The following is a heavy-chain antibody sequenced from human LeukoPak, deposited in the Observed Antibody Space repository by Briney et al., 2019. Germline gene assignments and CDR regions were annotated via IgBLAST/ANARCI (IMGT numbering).Heavy chain of an antibody. V-gene: IGHV2-5*01. CDR2: IYWNDDK. J-gene: IGHJ4*02. CDR3: ARLSITIFGVVITVDY. D-gene: IGHD3-3*01. CDR1: GFSLSTSGVG. Sequence: PGPTLVNPTQTLTLTCTFSGFSLSTSGVGVGWIRQPPGKALEWLALIYWNDDKRYSPSLKSRLTITKDTSKNQVVLTMTNMDPVDTATYYCARLSITIFGVVITVDYWGQGTLSPSPQ.